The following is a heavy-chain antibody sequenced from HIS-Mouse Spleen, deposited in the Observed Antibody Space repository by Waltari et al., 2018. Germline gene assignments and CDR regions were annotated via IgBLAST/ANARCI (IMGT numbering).Heavy chain of an antibody. CDR3: ARGHDYSNYFDY. V-gene: IGHV1-8*01. CDR2: MNPNSGNT. CDR1: GYTFPSYD. J-gene: IGHJ4*02. D-gene: IGHD4-4*01. Sequence: QVQLVQSGAEVKKPGASVKVSCKASGYTFPSYDINWLRQATGQGLEWMGWMNPNSGNTGYAQKFQGRVTMTRNTSISTAYMELSSLRSEDTAVYYCARGHDYSNYFDYWGQGTLVTVSS.